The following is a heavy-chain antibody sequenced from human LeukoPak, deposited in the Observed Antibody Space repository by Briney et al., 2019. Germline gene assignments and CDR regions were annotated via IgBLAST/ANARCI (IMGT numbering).Heavy chain of an antibody. V-gene: IGHV1-18*01. J-gene: IGHJ4*02. CDR1: GYTFISYG. CDR2: ISVYNGNT. CDR3: ARSPDILTGENFDY. Sequence: ASVKVSCKASGYTFISYGITWVRQAPGQGLEWMGWISVYNGNTNYAQKFQGRVTMTRDMSISTAYMELSRLRSDDTAVYYCARSPDILTGENFDYWGQGTLVAVSS. D-gene: IGHD3-9*01.